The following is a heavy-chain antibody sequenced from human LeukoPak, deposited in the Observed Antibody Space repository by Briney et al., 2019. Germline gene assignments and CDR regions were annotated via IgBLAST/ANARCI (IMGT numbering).Heavy chain of an antibody. D-gene: IGHD3-22*01. J-gene: IGHJ3*02. Sequence: PGGSLRLSCAASGFTFDDYGMSWVRQAPGKGLEGVSGINWNGGSTGYADSVKGRFTISRNNAKNSLYLQMNSLRAKDTALYYCAREGAYYYDSSGSEGAFDIWGQGTKVTVSS. CDR1: GFTFDDYG. V-gene: IGHV3-20*04. CDR3: AREGAYYYDSSGSEGAFDI. CDR2: INWNGGST.